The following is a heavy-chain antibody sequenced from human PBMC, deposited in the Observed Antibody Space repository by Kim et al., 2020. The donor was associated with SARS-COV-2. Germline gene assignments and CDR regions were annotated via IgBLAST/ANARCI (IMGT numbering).Heavy chain of an antibody. D-gene: IGHD6-6*01. V-gene: IGHV3-30-3*01. Sequence: GGSLRLSCAASGFTFSSYAMHWVRQAPGKGLEWVAVISYDGSNKYYADSVKGRFTISRDNSKNTLYLQMNSLRAEDTAVYYCARSIAGSYYYGMEDCGQG. CDR1: GFTFSSYA. CDR2: ISYDGSNK. J-gene: IGHJ6*02. CDR3: ARSIAGSYYYGMED.